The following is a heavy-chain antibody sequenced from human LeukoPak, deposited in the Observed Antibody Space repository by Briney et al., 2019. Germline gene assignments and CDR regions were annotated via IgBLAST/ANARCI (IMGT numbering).Heavy chain of an antibody. CDR1: GFTFSSYA. V-gene: IGHV3-30-3*01. Sequence: GGSLRLSCAASGFTFSSYAMHWVRQAPGKGLKWVAVISYDGSNKFYADSVKGRFTISRDNSKNTLYLQMNSLRAEDTAVYYCAREPVAGTLGANAFDIWGQGTMVTVSS. CDR3: AREPVAGTLGANAFDI. D-gene: IGHD6-19*01. J-gene: IGHJ3*02. CDR2: ISYDGSNK.